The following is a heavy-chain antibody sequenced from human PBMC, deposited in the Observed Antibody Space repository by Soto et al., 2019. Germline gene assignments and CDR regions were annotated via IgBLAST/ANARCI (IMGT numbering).Heavy chain of an antibody. J-gene: IGHJ6*02. CDR3: ARRGTAVYYYGMDV. D-gene: IGHD2-8*02. CDR1: GGSISSGGYY. CDR2: IYYSGST. V-gene: IGHV4-31*03. Sequence: SETLSLTCTVSGGSISSGGYYWSWIRQHPGKGLEWIGYIYYSGSTYYNPSLKSRVTISVDTSKNQFSLKLSSVTAADTAVYYCARRGTAVYYYGMDVWGQGTTVTVSS.